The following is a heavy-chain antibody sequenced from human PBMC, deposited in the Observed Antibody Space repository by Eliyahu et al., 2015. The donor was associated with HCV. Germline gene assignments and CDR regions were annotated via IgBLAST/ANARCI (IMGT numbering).Heavy chain of an antibody. CDR2: IKQDGSEK. CDR3: VRDRGLMVHYYYGMDV. D-gene: IGHD2-8*01. J-gene: IGHJ6*02. V-gene: IGHV3-7*01. Sequence: LVQSGGSLRLSCAASSFTFSNYWMNWVRQAPGKGLEWVANIKQDGSEKYYVDSVKGRFTISRDNAKNSLYLQMNSLRVEDTAVYYCVRDRGLMVHYYYGMDVWGQGTTVTVSS. CDR1: SFTFSNYW.